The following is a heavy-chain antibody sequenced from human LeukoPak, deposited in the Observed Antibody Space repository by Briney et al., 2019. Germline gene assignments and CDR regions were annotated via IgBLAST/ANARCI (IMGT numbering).Heavy chain of an antibody. CDR3: ASQERQIQQWQFDY. CDR1: RFTFSSYV. J-gene: IGHJ4*02. CDR2: ISNDGSNK. D-gene: IGHD2-2*01. Sequence: GRSLRLSCAASRFTFSSYVMHWVRQAPGKGLEWVSVISNDGSNKDYVDSVKGRFTISRDNSKNTLYLQMNSLRADDTAVYYCASQERQIQQWQFDYWGQGTLVTVSS. V-gene: IGHV3-30*03.